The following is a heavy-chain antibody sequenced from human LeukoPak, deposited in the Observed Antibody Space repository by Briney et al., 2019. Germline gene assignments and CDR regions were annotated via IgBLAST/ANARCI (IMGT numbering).Heavy chain of an antibody. Sequence: GGSLRLSCAASGFTFSNYWMSWVRQGPGKGLEWVANIKQDGGEKYYVDSVKGRFSISRDNSKNTLYLQMNSLRAEDTAVYYCARGRGYCSSTSCYPLFYWGQGTLVTVPS. D-gene: IGHD2-2*01. V-gene: IGHV3-7*01. CDR1: GFTFSNYW. J-gene: IGHJ4*02. CDR3: ARGRGYCSSTSCYPLFY. CDR2: IKQDGGEK.